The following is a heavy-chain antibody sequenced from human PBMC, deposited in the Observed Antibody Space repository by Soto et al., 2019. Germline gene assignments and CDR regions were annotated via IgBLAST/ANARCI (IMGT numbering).Heavy chain of an antibody. CDR2: IYYSGSA. CDR3: ARDRAATKIEDGMDV. Sequence: PSETLSLTCTVSGGSISSSDYYWGWIRQPPGKGLEWIGNIYYSGSASYNPSLKSRVTISVDTSKNQVSLKLSSVTAADTAVYYCARDRAATKIEDGMDVWGQGTTVTVAS. J-gene: IGHJ6*02. V-gene: IGHV4-39*02. D-gene: IGHD6-13*01. CDR1: GGSISSSDYY.